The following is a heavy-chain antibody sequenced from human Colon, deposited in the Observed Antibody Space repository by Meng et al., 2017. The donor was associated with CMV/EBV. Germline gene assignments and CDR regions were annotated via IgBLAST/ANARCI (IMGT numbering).Heavy chain of an antibody. CDR1: GFTFSHYG. D-gene: IGHD3-10*01. CDR2: IRYDGSDA. J-gene: IGHJ4*02. V-gene: IGHV3-30*02. Sequence: GETLRLSCAASGFTFSHYGMHWVRQAPGKGLEWAAFIRYDGSDAWYADFVKGRFTISRDNFKNTLYLQVNSLRVEDTAVYYCATDTARVRGYWGQGTLVTVSS. CDR3: ATDTARVRGY.